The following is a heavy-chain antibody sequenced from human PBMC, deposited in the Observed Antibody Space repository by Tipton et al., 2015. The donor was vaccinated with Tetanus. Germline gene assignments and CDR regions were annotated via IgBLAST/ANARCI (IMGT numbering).Heavy chain of an antibody. CDR1: GGLITTGGYS. CDR2: IHHSGLA. J-gene: IGHJ3*02. V-gene: IGHV4-30-2*05. D-gene: IGHD4-11*01. CDR3: ARNVYTVTNDAFDI. Sequence: TLSLTCTVSGGLITTGGYSWGWIRQPPGQGLEWIAFIHHSGLAFSKPSLKSRVSISIDTSQNQFSLRLTSVTAADTAVYFCARNVYTVTNDAFDIWGHGTLVNVSS.